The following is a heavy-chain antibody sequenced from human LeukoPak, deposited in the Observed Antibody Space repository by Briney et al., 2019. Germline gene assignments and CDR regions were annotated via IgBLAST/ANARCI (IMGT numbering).Heavy chain of an antibody. Sequence: PSETLSLTCAVYGGSFSGYYWSWIRQPPGKGLEWIGEINHSGSTNYNPSLKSRVTISVDTSKNQFSLKLSSVTAADTAVYYCAREAYSSGGHEESIDYWGQGTLVTVSS. CDR3: AREAYSSGGHEESIDY. D-gene: IGHD6-19*01. CDR2: INHSGST. J-gene: IGHJ4*02. V-gene: IGHV4-34*01. CDR1: GGSFSGYY.